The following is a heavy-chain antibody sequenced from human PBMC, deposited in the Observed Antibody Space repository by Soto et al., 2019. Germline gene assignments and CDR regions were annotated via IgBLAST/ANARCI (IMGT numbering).Heavy chain of an antibody. Sequence: GGSLRLSCAASGFSVSSNYMNWVRQAPGKGLEWVSIIRNGGDTYYADSVKDRFTVSRDNSKNTIFLHMNSLRVEDTAVYYCARLSRATRVFDYWGQATLLNLSS. D-gene: IGHD1-1*01. CDR1: GFSVSSNY. J-gene: IGHJ4*02. V-gene: IGHV3-66*04. CDR3: ARLSRATRVFDY. CDR2: IRNGGDT.